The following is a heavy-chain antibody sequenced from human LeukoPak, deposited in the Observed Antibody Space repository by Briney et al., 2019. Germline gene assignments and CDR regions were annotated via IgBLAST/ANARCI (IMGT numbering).Heavy chain of an antibody. V-gene: IGHV4-59*01. D-gene: IGHD1-26*01. CDR2: IYYSGST. CDR1: GGSISSYY. J-gene: IGHJ4*02. CDR3: ARDYGIVGARGPFDY. Sequence: SETLSLTCTVSGGSISSYYWSWIRQPPGKGLEWMGYIYYSGSTNYNPSLKSRVTISVDTSKNQFSLKLSSVTAADTAVYYCARDYGIVGARGPFDYWGQGTLVTVSS.